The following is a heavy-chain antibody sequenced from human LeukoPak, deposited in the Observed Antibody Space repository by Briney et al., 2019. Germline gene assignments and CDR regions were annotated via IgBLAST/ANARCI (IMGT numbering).Heavy chain of an antibody. CDR1: GGSISSYY. V-gene: IGHV4-4*07. D-gene: IGHD3-22*01. CDR3: AREWGTYYYDSSGSRYFDL. CDR2: IYTSGST. Sequence: SETLSLTCTVSGGSISSYYWSWIRQPAGKGLEWIRRIYTSGSTNYNPSLKSRVTMSVDTSKNQFSLKLSSVTAADTAVYYCAREWGTYYYDSSGSRYFDLWGRGTLVTVSS. J-gene: IGHJ2*01.